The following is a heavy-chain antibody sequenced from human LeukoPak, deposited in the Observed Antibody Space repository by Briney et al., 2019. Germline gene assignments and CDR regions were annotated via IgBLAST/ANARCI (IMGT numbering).Heavy chain of an antibody. J-gene: IGHJ4*02. CDR2: INHSGST. D-gene: IGHD5-12*01. Sequence: PSETLSLTCAVYGGSFSGYYWSWIRQPPGKGLEWIGEINHSGSTNYNPSLKSRVTTSVDTSKNQFSLKLSSVTAADTAVYYCAGGLGGWLRLGGYYFDYWGQGTLVTVSS. CDR1: GGSFSGYY. CDR3: AGGLGGWLRLGGYYFDY. V-gene: IGHV4-34*01.